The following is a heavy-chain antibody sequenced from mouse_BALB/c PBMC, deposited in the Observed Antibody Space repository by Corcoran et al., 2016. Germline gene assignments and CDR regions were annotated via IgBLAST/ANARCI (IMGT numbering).Heavy chain of an antibody. J-gene: IGHJ4*01. CDR1: GYTFTNYG. V-gene: IGHV9-3-1*01. Sequence: QIQLVQSGPELKKPGGTVKISCKASGYTFTNYGMNWVKQAPGKGLKWMGWINTYTGEPTYADDFKGRFAFSLENSASTAYLQINNLKNEDTATYFCAREPRAMDYWGQGTSVTVSS. CDR3: AREPRAMDY. CDR2: INTYTGEP.